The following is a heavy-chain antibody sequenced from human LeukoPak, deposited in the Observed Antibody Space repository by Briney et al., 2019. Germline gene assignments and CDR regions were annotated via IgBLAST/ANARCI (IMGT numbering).Heavy chain of an antibody. V-gene: IGHV3-20*04. Sequence: PGGSLRLSCAASGFTFDDHGMNWVRQAPGKGLEWVSGINWNGGSTGYADSVKGRFTISRDNAKNSPYLQMNSLRPEDTALYYCARGRWAGWLHSGLLDYWGQGALVTVSS. J-gene: IGHJ4*02. CDR2: INWNGGST. D-gene: IGHD5-24*01. CDR3: ARGRWAGWLHSGLLDY. CDR1: GFTFDDHG.